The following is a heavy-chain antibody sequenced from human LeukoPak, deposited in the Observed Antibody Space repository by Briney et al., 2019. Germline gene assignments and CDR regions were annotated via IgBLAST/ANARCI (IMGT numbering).Heavy chain of an antibody. CDR2: IYTSGST. CDR1: GGSIIDYY. Sequence: TSETLSLTCTVSGGSIIDYYWSWIRQSAGKGLEWIGRIYTSGSTNYNPSLKSRVTMSVDTSKNQFSLKLTSVTAADTAVYYCARDRNYGLGNLFDYWGQGTLVTVPS. J-gene: IGHJ4*02. D-gene: IGHD3-10*01. CDR3: ARDRNYGLGNLFDY. V-gene: IGHV4-4*07.